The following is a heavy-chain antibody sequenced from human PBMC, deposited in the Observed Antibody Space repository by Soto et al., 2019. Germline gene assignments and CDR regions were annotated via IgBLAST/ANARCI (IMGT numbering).Heavy chain of an antibody. CDR2: TYYRSKWYN. Sequence: SQTLSLTCAISGDSVSSNSAAWNWIRQSPSRGLEWLGRTYYRSKWYNDYAVSVKSRITINPDTSKNQFSLQLNSVTPEDTAVYYCARENPYYYDSSGYNDAFDIWGQGTMVTVSS. D-gene: IGHD3-22*01. CDR1: GDSVSSNSAA. V-gene: IGHV6-1*01. J-gene: IGHJ3*02. CDR3: ARENPYYYDSSGYNDAFDI.